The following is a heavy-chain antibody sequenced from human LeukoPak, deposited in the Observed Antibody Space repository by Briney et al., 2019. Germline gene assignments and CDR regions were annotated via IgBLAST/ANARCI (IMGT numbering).Heavy chain of an antibody. V-gene: IGHV1-18*01. D-gene: IGHD3-22*01. J-gene: IGHJ4*02. CDR2: ISAYNGNT. CDR1: GYTFTSYG. Sequence: GASVKVSCKASGYTFTSYGISWVRQAPGQGLEWMGWISAYNGNTNYAQKLQGRVTMTTDTSTSTAYMELRSLRSDDTDVYYCAYNSSYYDSSGYYWALDYWGQGTLVTVSS. CDR3: AYNSSYYDSSGYYWALDY.